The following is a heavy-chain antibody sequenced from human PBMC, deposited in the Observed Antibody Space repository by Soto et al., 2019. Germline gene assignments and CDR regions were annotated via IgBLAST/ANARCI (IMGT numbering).Heavy chain of an antibody. Sequence: GGSLRLSCFASEFTFSNYWMTWVRQIPGKGLEWVANIGADGSEKNYVDSVKGRFTVSRDNAKRSLYLQMNNLRVEDTAVYYCVRGLFTGSPHFFFWGQGTLVTVSS. CDR1: EFTFSNYW. CDR2: IGADGSEK. V-gene: IGHV3-7*05. CDR3: VRGLFTGSPHFFF. J-gene: IGHJ4*02. D-gene: IGHD1-26*01.